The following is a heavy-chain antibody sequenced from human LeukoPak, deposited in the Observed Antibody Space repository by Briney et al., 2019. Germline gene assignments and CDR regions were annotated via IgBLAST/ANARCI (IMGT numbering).Heavy chain of an antibody. CDR1: GFTFSSYW. J-gene: IGHJ6*03. CDR2: IKQDGSEK. Sequence: GGSLRLSCAASGFTFSSYWMSWVRQAPGKGLEWVANIKQDGSEKYYVDSVKGRFTISRDNAKNSLYLQMNSLRAEDTALYYCARGQGYCSSASCYGYYYYYMDVWGKGTTVTVSS. V-gene: IGHV3-7*03. D-gene: IGHD2-2*01. CDR3: ARGQGYCSSASCYGYYYYYMDV.